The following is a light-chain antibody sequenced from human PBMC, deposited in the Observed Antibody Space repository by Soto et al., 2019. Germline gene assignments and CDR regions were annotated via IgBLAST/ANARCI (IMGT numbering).Light chain of an antibody. J-gene: IGKJ1*01. V-gene: IGKV3-20*01. CDR2: GAS. CDR3: QQYGDLPWT. Sequence: EIVLTQSPATLSLSPGERATLSCRASRSVSSSYLAWYQQKPGQAPRLLIYGASSRATGIPDRFSGSGSGTDFTLTIDRLESEDFAVYFCQQYGDLPWTFGQGTKVDIK. CDR1: RSVSSSY.